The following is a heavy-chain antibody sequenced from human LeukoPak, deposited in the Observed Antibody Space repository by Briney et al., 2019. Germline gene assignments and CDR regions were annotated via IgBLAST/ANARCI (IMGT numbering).Heavy chain of an antibody. V-gene: IGHV1-18*01. CDR2: MSAYNGNT. CDR1: GFTFTSYG. D-gene: IGHD5-18*01. J-gene: IGHJ6*02. Sequence: ASVKVSCKAYGFTFTSYGMSWVGQAPGQGLEWMGWMSAYNGNTNYAKKLQGRVTMPTDTSTSTAYMELRSLRSDDTSVYYRAKHGDREYTAPAGMHVWGQSPTVTVSS. CDR3: AKHGDREYTAPAGMHV.